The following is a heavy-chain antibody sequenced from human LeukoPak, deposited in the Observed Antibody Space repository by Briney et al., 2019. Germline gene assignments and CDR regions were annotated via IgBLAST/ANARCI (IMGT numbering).Heavy chain of an antibody. J-gene: IGHJ1*01. CDR3: ARAPAEIGGYYPEYFRH. CDR1: GFTFSRYW. V-gene: IGHV3-74*01. D-gene: IGHD3-22*01. Sequence: GGSLRLSCAASGFTFSRYWMHWVRQAPGKGLVWVSRTKSDGSTNYADSVKGRFTISRDNAKNTVPLQMNSLRAEDTGVYYCARAPAEIGGYYPEYFRHWGQGTLVTVSS. CDR2: TKSDGST.